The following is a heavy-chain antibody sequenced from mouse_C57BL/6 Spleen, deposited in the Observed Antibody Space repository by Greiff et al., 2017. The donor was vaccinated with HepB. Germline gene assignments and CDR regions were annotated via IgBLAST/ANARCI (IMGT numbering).Heavy chain of an antibody. CDR1: GYAFSSYW. J-gene: IGHJ4*01. CDR2: IYPGDGDT. V-gene: IGHV1-80*01. CDR3: ARGGWLLREAMDY. D-gene: IGHD2-3*01. Sequence: QVQLKQSGAELVKPGASVKISCKASGYAFSSYWMNWVKQRPGKGLERIGQIYPGDGDTNYNGKLKGKATLTADKSSSTAYMQLSSLTSEDSAVYFCARGGWLLREAMDYWGQGTSVTVSS.